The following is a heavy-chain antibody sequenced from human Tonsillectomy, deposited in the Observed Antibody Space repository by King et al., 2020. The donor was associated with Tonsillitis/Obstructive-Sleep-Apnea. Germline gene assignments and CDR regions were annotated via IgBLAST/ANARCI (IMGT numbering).Heavy chain of an antibody. CDR1: GGSISSGGYY. V-gene: IGHV4-31*03. J-gene: IGHJ4*02. CDR2: IYYSGST. CDR3: AREESTIVTRYYFDY. D-gene: IGHD4-11*01. Sequence: VPLQESGPGLVKPSQTLSLTCTVSGGSISSGGYYWSWIRQHPGKGLEWIGYIYYSGSTYYNPSLKSRVTISLDTSKNQFSLKLSSVTAADTAVYSCAREESTIVTRYYFDYWGQGTLVTVSS.